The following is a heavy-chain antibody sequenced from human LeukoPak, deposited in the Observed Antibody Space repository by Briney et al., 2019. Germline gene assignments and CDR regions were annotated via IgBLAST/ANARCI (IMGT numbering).Heavy chain of an antibody. V-gene: IGHV3-30*04. Sequence: GGSLRLSCAASGFAFSSYAMHWVRQAPGKGLEWVAVISYDGSNKYYADSVKGRFTISRDNSKNTLYLQMNSLRAEDTAVYYCARDQIFGVVSSQYYYYYYGMDVWGQGTTVTVSS. J-gene: IGHJ6*02. CDR3: ARDQIFGVVSSQYYYYYYGMDV. CDR1: GFAFSSYA. CDR2: ISYDGSNK. D-gene: IGHD3-3*01.